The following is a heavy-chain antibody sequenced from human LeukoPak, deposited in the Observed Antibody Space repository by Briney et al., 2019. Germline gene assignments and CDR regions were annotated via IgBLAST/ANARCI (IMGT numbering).Heavy chain of an antibody. J-gene: IGHJ4*02. D-gene: IGHD6-13*01. CDR2: ISGSGGST. V-gene: IGHV3-23*01. CDR3: AKDREWQQLSDFDY. CDR1: GFTFSSYA. Sequence: GGSLRLSCAASGFTFSSYAVSWVRQAPGKGLEWVSAISGSGGSTYYADSVKGRFTISRDNSKNTLYLQMNSLRAEDTAVYYCAKDREWQQLSDFDYWGQGTLVTVSS.